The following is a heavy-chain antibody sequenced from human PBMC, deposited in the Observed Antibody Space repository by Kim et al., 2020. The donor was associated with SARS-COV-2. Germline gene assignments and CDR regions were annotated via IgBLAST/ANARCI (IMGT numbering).Heavy chain of an antibody. CDR3: AKDRGDSSGGDRYYYGMDV. V-gene: IGHV3-9*01. D-gene: IGHD6-19*01. CDR2: ISWNSGSI. CDR1: GFTFDDYA. J-gene: IGHJ6*02. Sequence: GGSLRLSCAASGFTFDDYAMHWVRQAPGKGLEWVSGISWNSGSIGYADSVKGRFTISRDNAKNSLYLQMNSLRAEDTALYYCAKDRGDSSGGDRYYYGMDVWGQGTTVTVSS.